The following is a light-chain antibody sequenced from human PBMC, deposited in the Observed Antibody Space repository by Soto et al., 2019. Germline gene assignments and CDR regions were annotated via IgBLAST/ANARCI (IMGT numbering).Light chain of an antibody. V-gene: IGKV3-20*01. CDR2: GAS. Sequence: EIVLTQSPGTLSLYPGERATLSCRASQSVSSSYLAWYLQKPGQAPRLLIYGASTRATGIPDRFSGSGSGTDCTLTISRLEPEDFAVYYCQQSGSSPYTFGQGTNLEIK. CDR1: QSVSSSY. J-gene: IGKJ2*01. CDR3: QQSGSSPYT.